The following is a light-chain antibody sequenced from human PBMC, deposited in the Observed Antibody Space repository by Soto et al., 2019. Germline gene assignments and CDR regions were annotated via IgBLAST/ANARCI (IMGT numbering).Light chain of an antibody. CDR2: GVT. J-gene: IGLJ2*01. CDR3: SIFAGGNSVI. V-gene: IGLV2-8*01. CDR1: SSDIGSYVY. Sequence: QSALTQPPSASGSPGQSVAISCTGTSSDIGSYVYVSWYQQHPGKAPKLLICGVTQRPSGVPDRFSGSKSGNTASLTVSGLQVEDEADYYCSIFAGGNSVIFGGGTKVTVL.